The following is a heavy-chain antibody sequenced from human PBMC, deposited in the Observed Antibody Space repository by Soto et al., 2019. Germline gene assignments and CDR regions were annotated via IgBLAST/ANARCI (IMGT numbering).Heavy chain of an antibody. D-gene: IGHD3-16*01. Sequence: ASVKVSCKASGYTFTGYYMHWVRQAPGQGLEWMGWINPNSGGTNYAQKVQGWVTMTRDTSISTAYMELSRLRSDDTAVYYCATRRDDLGGFDYWGQGTLVTVSS. CDR1: GYTFTGYY. V-gene: IGHV1-2*04. CDR3: ATRRDDLGGFDY. J-gene: IGHJ4*02. CDR2: INPNSGGT.